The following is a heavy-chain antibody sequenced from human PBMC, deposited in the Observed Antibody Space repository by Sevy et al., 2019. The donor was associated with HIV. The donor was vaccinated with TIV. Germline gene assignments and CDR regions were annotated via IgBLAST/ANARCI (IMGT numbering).Heavy chain of an antibody. D-gene: IGHD2-8*02. Sequence: SETLSLTCTVSGDSINNGNHWWSWVRQPAGKGLEWIGRIYRSGRSIMYNPSLERRVTISVDTSKNQFSLKVTSVIAADTAMYYCARDGIRRDYWHGLDVWGKGTTVTVSS. CDR1: GDSINNGNHW. CDR3: ARDGIRRDYWHGLDV. CDR2: IYRSGRS. V-gene: IGHV4-61*02. J-gene: IGHJ6*04.